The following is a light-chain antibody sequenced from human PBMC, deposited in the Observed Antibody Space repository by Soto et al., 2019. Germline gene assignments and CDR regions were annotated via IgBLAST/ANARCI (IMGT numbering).Light chain of an antibody. V-gene: IGKV3-20*01. CDR1: QSVSSSH. CDR2: GAS. CDR3: QQYGSSPRVT. Sequence: EIVLTQSPGTLSLSPGERVTLSCRASQSVSSSHLAWYQQKPGQAPRLLIYGASSRATGIPDRFSGSGSGTDFTLTISRLEPEDFAVYYCQQYGSSPRVTFGGGTKVEIK. J-gene: IGKJ4*01.